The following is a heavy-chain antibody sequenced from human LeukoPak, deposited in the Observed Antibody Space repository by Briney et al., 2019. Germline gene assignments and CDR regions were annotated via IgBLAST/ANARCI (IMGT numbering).Heavy chain of an antibody. CDR1: GESFSGYY. D-gene: IGHD3/OR15-3a*01. CDR3: ARRGLGRPDY. CDR2: ITHSGST. V-gene: IGHV4-34*01. Sequence: SETLSLTCAVSGESFSGYYWSWIRQPPGKGLEWIGEITHSGSTNYNPSLRSLVTISVDTSKKQFSLNLSSVTAADTVVYYCARRGLGRPDYWGQGTLVTVSS. J-gene: IGHJ4*02.